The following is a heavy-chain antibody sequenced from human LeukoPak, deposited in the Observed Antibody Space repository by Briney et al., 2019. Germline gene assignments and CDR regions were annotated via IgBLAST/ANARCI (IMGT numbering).Heavy chain of an antibody. CDR3: ARVSRFYYDSSGDFDY. J-gene: IGHJ4*02. Sequence: GASVKVSCTASGYTFTDYYMHWVRQAPGQGLEWMGWITPNSGATKYAQTFRGRVSMTRDTSINTAYMELSRLRSDATAIDYCARVSRFYYDSSGDFDYWGQGTLVTVSS. CDR2: ITPNSGAT. CDR1: GYTFTDYY. D-gene: IGHD3-22*01. V-gene: IGHV1-2*02.